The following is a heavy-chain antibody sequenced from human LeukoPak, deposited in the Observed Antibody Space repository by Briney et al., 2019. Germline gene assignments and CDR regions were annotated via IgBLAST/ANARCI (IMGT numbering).Heavy chain of an antibody. Sequence: SVKVSCKASGGTFSNYAISWVRQAPGQGLEWMGRIIPIFGTANYAQKFQGRVTITTDESTSTAYMELSSLRSEDTAVYYCARDTPAVAGTRAMDVWGKGTTVTVSS. CDR1: GGTFSNYA. D-gene: IGHD6-19*01. CDR2: IIPIFGTA. V-gene: IGHV1-69*05. CDR3: ARDTPAVAGTRAMDV. J-gene: IGHJ6*03.